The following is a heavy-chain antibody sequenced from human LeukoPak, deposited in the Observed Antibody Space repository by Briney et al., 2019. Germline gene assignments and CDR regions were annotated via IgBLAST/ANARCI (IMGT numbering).Heavy chain of an antibody. J-gene: IGHJ4*02. CDR3: AKSPFGSSSEYDY. D-gene: IGHD6-6*01. V-gene: IGHV1-8*01. Sequence: ASVKVSCRASGYTFTSYDINWVRQATGQGLEWMGWMNPNSGNTGYAQKFQGRVTMTRNTSISTAYMELSSLRSEDTAVYYCAKSPFGSSSEYDYWGQGTLVTVSS. CDR2: MNPNSGNT. CDR1: GYTFTSYD.